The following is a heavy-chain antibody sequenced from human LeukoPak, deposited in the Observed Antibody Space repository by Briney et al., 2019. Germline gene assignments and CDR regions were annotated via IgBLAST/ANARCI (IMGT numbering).Heavy chain of an antibody. CDR3: ARVRYSSGWYPDY. Sequence: PSETLSLTCTVSGGSVSSGSYYWSWIRQPPGKELEWIGYIYYSGSTNYNPSLKSRVTISVDTSKNQFSLKLSSVTAADTAVYYCARVRYSSGWYPDYWGQGTLVTVSS. D-gene: IGHD6-19*01. J-gene: IGHJ4*02. V-gene: IGHV4-61*01. CDR1: GGSVSSGSYY. CDR2: IYYSGST.